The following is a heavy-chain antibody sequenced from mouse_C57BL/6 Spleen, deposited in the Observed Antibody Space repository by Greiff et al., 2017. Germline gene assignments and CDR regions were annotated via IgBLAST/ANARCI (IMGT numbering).Heavy chain of an antibody. CDR3: ASYGKGDAMDY. Sequence: QVQLQQPGAELVKPGASVKLSCKASGYTFTSYWMHWVKQRPGRGLEWIGRIDPNSGGTKYNEKFKSKATLTVDKPSSTAYMQLSSLTSKDSAVYYCASYGKGDAMDYWGQGTSVTVSS. CDR2: IDPNSGGT. D-gene: IGHD2-1*01. CDR1: GYTFTSYW. V-gene: IGHV1-72*01. J-gene: IGHJ4*01.